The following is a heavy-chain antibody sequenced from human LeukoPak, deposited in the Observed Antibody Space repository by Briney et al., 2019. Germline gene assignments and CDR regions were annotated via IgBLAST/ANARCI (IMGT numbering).Heavy chain of an antibody. CDR3: ANGYSSSWYDY. D-gene: IGHD6-13*01. CDR1: GFTFSSYS. V-gene: IGHV3-48*04. CDR2: ISSSGSTI. J-gene: IGHJ4*02. Sequence: GGSLRLSCAASGFTFSSYSMAWVRQAPGKGLEWVSYISSSGSTIYYADSVKGRFTISRDNAKNSLYLQMNSLRAEDTAVYYCANGYSSSWYDYWGQGTLVTVSS.